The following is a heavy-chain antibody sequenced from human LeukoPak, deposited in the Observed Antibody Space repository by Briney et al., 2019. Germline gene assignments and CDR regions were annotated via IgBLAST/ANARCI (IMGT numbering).Heavy chain of an antibody. D-gene: IGHD2-15*01. CDR3: ARVLAVGSAVDAFDI. J-gene: IGHJ3*02. V-gene: IGHV3-66*01. CDR1: ELSVSSNY. Sequence: GGSLRLSCAASELSVSSNYMSWVRQAPGKGPEWVSILYGDGRSFYPDSLKDRFTTSRDNSKNTLYLQVNSLRAEDTAVYYCARVLAVGSAVDAFDIWGQGTMVTVSS. CDR2: LYGDGRS.